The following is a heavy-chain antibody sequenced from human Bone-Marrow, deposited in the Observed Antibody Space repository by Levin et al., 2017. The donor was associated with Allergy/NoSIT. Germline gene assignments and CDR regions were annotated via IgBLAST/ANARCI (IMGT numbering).Heavy chain of an antibody. CDR1: GFTFTYAW. J-gene: IGHJ6*02. V-gene: IGHV3-15*01. Sequence: KSGGSLRLSCATSGFTFTYAWMTWVCQAPGKGLEWVGRIKSNTDGGTAIFAAPVKGRFTISRDDSKNTIFLHMNNLKTEDTAIYYCTTVLIPADSGMDVWGQGTTVTVSS. D-gene: IGHD2-2*01. CDR2: IKSNTDGGTA. CDR3: TTVLIPADSGMDV.